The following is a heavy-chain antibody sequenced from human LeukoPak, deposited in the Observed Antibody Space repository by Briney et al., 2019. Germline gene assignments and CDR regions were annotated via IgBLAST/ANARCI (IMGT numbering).Heavy chain of an antibody. CDR2: IYYSGST. CDR3: ARHRFGDMVYFDY. J-gene: IGHJ4*02. D-gene: IGHD3-10*01. Sequence: PSETLSLTCTVSGGSISSYYWSWIRQPPGKGLEWIGYIYYSGSTNYNPSLKSRVTISVDTSKNQFSLKLSSVTAADTAVYYCARHRFGDMVYFDYWGQGTLVTVS. CDR1: GGSISSYY. V-gene: IGHV4-59*08.